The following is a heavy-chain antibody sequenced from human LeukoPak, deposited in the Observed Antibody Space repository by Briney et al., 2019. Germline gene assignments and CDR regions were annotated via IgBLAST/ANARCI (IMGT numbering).Heavy chain of an antibody. J-gene: IGHJ4*02. V-gene: IGHV4-39*01. D-gene: IGHD6-19*01. CDR3: ARQPKTVIAVAGNFDY. Sequence: SETLSLTCTVSGGSISSSSYYWGWIRQPPGKGLEWIGSIYYSGSTYYNPSLKSRVTISVDTSKNQFSLKLSSVTAADTAVYYCARQPKTVIAVAGNFDYWGQGALVTVSS. CDR2: IYYSGST. CDR1: GGSISSSSYY.